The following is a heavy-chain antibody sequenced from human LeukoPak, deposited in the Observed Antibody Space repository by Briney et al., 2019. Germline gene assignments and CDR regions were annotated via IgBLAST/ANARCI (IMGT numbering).Heavy chain of an antibody. CDR3: ARDNWNYGSSMDV. J-gene: IGHJ6*02. D-gene: IGHD1-7*01. V-gene: IGHV4-59*01. CDR1: GGSISSYY. CDR2: IYYSGST. Sequence: SETLSLTCSVSGGSISSYYWSWIRQPPGKGLEWIGYIYYSGSTNYNPSLKSRVTISVDTSKNQFSLKLSSVTAADTAAYYCARDNWNYGSSMDVWGQGTTVTVSS.